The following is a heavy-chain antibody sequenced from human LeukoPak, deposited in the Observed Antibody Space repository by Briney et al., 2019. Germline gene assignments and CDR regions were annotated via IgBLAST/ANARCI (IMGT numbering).Heavy chain of an antibody. CDR1: GYSFTSYW. CDR2: IYPGDSDT. Sequence: GESLKISCKGTGYSFTSYWIGWVRQKPGKRLEWVGIIYPGDSDTRYSPSFQGQVTISADKSISTAYLQWSSLKASDTAMYYCARHIIAARLYGMDVWGQGTTVTVSS. J-gene: IGHJ6*02. D-gene: IGHD6-6*01. CDR3: ARHIIAARLYGMDV. V-gene: IGHV5-51*01.